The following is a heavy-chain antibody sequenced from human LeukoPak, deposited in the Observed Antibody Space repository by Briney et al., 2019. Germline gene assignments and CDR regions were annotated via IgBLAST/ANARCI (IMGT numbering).Heavy chain of an antibody. CDR3: ARGGYCSSTSCYRYWFDP. CDR2: INHSGST. D-gene: IGHD2-2*01. V-gene: IGHV4-34*01. Sequence: SETLSLTCAVYGGSFSGYYWSWIRQPPGKGLEWVGEINHSGSTNYNPSLKSRVTISVDTSKNQFSLKLSSVTAADTAVYYCARGGYCSSTSCYRYWFDPWGQGTLVTVSS. CDR1: GGSFSGYY. J-gene: IGHJ5*02.